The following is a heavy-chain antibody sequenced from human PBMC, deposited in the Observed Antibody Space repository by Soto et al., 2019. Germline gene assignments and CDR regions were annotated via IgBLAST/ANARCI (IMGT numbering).Heavy chain of an antibody. D-gene: IGHD5-18*01. CDR1: GFTFSSYA. CDR3: AKRMGYSYDLYYYYYGMDV. V-gene: IGHV3-23*01. Sequence: GGSLRLSCAASGFTFSSYAMSWVRQAPGKGLEWVSAISGSGGSTYYADSVKGRFTISRDNSKNTLYLQMNSLRAEDTAVYYCAKRMGYSYDLYYYYYGMDVWGHGTTVTVSS. CDR2: ISGSGGST. J-gene: IGHJ6*02.